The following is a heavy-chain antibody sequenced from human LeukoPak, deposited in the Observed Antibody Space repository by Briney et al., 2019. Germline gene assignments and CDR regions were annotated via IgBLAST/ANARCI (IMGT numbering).Heavy chain of an antibody. Sequence: GGSLRLSCAVSGITLSNYGMSWVRQAPGKGLEWVAGLSGSGGGTNYADSVKGRFTISRDNSKNTLYLQMNSLRAEDTAVYYCAKAKGFVVVTYFDYWGQGTLVTVSS. D-gene: IGHD2-21*02. J-gene: IGHJ4*02. V-gene: IGHV3-23*01. CDR1: GITLSNYG. CDR3: AKAKGFVVVTYFDY. CDR2: LSGSGGGT.